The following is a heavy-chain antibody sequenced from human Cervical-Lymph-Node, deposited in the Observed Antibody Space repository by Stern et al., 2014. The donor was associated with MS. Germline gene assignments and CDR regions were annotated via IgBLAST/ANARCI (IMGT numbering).Heavy chain of an antibody. V-gene: IGHV1-18*04. J-gene: IGHJ4*02. D-gene: IGHD3-10*01. CDR1: GYTFSNFG. CDR2: ISPYTGDT. CDR3: ARRFGELYLAFFDA. Sequence: VQLVQSGAEVKKPGAAVKVSCKASGYTFSNFGIAWLRQAPGQGLEGMGWISPYTGDTNYAQKVQDRVTLTTDTLTSTAYMELRSLTSDDTAVYYCARRFGELYLAFFDAWGQGALVTVSS.